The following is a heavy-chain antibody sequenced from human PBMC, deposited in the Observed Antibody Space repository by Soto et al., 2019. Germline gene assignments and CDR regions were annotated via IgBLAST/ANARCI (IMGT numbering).Heavy chain of an antibody. J-gene: IGHJ4*02. Sequence: GASVKVSCKTSGFTFTSCGITWVRQAPGQGLEWMGWIRAYNGNTNYVQNFKDRVAMTTDPSTRTAYMELKSLKSDDSAVYYCARVFGDSDFRAVDYWGQGTLVTVSS. V-gene: IGHV1-18*04. CDR3: ARVFGDSDFRAVDY. CDR2: IRAYNGNT. CDR1: GFTFTSCG. D-gene: IGHD2-21*01.